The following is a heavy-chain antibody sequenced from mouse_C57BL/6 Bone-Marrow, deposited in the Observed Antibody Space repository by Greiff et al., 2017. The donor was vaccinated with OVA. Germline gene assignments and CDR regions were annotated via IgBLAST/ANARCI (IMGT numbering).Heavy chain of an antibody. V-gene: IGHV14-4*01. D-gene: IGHD2-2*01. CDR3: TEWLKDY. J-gene: IGHJ2*01. CDR1: GFNIKDDY. Sequence: VQLKESGAELVRPGASVKLSCTASGFNIKDDYMPWVKQRPEQGLEWIGWIDPENGDTEYASKFQGKATITADTSSNTASLQLSSLTSEDTAVYYCTEWLKDYWGQGTTLTVSS. CDR2: IDPENGDT.